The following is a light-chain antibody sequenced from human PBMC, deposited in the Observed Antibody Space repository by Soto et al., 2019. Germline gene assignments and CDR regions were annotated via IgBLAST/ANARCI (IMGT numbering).Light chain of an antibody. CDR1: QGISSY. V-gene: IGKV1-9*01. CDR3: QQLNNYPFT. CDR2: AAS. Sequence: DIQLTQSPSFLSASVGDRVTITCRASQGISSYLAWYQQKPGKAPNLLIYAASTLQSGVPSRFSGSGSGTEFILTISRLQPDDFATYSCQQLNNYPFTFGPGTKVDIK. J-gene: IGKJ3*01.